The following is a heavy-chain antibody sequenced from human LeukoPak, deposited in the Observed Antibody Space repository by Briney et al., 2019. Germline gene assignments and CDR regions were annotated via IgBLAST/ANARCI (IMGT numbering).Heavy chain of an antibody. D-gene: IGHD1-26*01. J-gene: IGHJ4*02. CDR1: GFTFSNYW. CDR3: ARESSVGAHKAFDY. Sequence: PGGSLRLSCAASGFTFSNYWMHWVRQAPGKGLVWVSRINSDGSSTTYPDPVKGRFTISRDNAKNPLYLQMKSLRAEDTAVYYCARESSVGAHKAFDYWGQGTLVTFSP. CDR2: INSDGSST. V-gene: IGHV3-74*01.